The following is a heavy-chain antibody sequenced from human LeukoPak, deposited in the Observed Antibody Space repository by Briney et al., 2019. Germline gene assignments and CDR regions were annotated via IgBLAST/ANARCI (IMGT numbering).Heavy chain of an antibody. Sequence: PGGSLRLSCTASGFTFSSYDMSWVRQAPGKALEWVSSISEIISGTYYADSVKGRFTISRDTSKNTLYLQMNSLRAEDTAIHYCARASSSSRPYYFDYWGQGTLVTVSS. CDR2: ISEIISGT. D-gene: IGHD6-6*01. V-gene: IGHV3-23*01. CDR3: ARASSSSRPYYFDY. J-gene: IGHJ4*02. CDR1: GFTFSSYD.